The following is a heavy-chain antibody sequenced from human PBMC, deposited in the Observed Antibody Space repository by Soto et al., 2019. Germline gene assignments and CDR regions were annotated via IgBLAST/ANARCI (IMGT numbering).Heavy chain of an antibody. Sequence: PSETLSLTCTVSGGSISGYYWSWIRQPPGKGLEWIGYIYYSGSTSYNPSLKSRLTISVDTSKNQFSLRLTSVTAADTAVYYCAREDSSGYKFIDYWGQGTLVTVSS. J-gene: IGHJ4*02. CDR2: IYYSGST. CDR3: AREDSSGYKFIDY. V-gene: IGHV4-59*01. D-gene: IGHD3-22*01. CDR1: GGSISGYY.